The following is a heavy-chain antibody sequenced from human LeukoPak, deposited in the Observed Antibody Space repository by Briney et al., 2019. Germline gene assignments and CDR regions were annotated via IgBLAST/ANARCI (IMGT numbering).Heavy chain of an antibody. CDR2: INPNSGGT. J-gene: IGHJ1*01. V-gene: IGHV1-2*06. CDR3: ARVFAVAGTRRVYFQH. D-gene: IGHD6-19*01. CDR1: GYTFTGYY. Sequence: ASVKVSCKASGYTFTGYYMHWVRQAPGQGLEYMGRINPNSGGTNYAQKFQGRVTMTRDTSISTAYMELSRLRSDDTAVYYCARVFAVAGTRRVYFQHWGQGTLVTVSS.